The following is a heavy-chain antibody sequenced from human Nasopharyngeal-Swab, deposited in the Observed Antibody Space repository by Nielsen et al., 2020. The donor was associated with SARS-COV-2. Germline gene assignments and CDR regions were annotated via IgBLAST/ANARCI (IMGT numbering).Heavy chain of an antibody. CDR2: IFSNDEK. D-gene: IGHD3-22*01. J-gene: IGHJ3*02. Sequence: WIRQPPGKALEWLAHIFSNDEKSYSTSLKSRLTISKDTSKSQVVLTMTNMDPMDTATYYCARIDFDSSGYYSAFDIWGQGTMVTVSS. CDR3: ARIDFDSSGYYSAFDI. V-gene: IGHV2-26*01.